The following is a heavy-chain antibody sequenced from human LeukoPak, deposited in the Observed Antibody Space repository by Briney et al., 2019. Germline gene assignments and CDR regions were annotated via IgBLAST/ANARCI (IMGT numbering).Heavy chain of an antibody. Sequence: PSETLSLTCTVSGGSISSGGYYWSWIRQHPGKGLEWIGYIYYSGSTYYNPSLKSRVTISVDTSKNQFSLKLSSVTAADTAVYYCARVIGEWYCSGGSCSNFDYWGQGTLVTVSS. CDR1: GGSISSGGYY. J-gene: IGHJ4*02. CDR3: ARVIGEWYCSGGSCSNFDY. D-gene: IGHD2-15*01. CDR2: IYYSGST. V-gene: IGHV4-31*03.